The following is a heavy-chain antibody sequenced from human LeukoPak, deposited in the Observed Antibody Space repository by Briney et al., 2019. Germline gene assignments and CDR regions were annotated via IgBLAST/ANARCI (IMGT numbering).Heavy chain of an antibody. J-gene: IGHJ6*03. CDR2: ISSSGSTI. CDR1: GFTFSSYE. D-gene: IGHD6-13*01. CDR3: ARKWGIAAAGTPGDYMDV. V-gene: IGHV3-48*03. Sequence: GGSLRPSCAASGFTFSSYEMNWVRQAPGKGLEWVSYISSSGSTIYYADSVKGRFTISRDNAKNSLYLQMNSLRAEDTAVYYCARKWGIAAAGTPGDYMDVWGKGTTVTVSS.